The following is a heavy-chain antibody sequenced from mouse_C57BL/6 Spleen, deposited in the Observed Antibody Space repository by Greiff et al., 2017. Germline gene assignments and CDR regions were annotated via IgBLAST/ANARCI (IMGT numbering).Heavy chain of an antibody. V-gene: IGHV1-64*01. D-gene: IGHD1-1*01. CDR1: GYTFTSYW. Sequence: QVQLQQPGAELVKPGASVKLSCKASGYTFTSYWMHWVKQRPGQGLEWIGMIHPNSGSTNYNEKFKSKATLTVDKSSSTAYMKLSSLTSEDSAVYYCARNYGSSYWYFDVWGTGTPVTVSS. CDR3: ARNYGSSYWYFDV. J-gene: IGHJ1*03. CDR2: IHPNSGST.